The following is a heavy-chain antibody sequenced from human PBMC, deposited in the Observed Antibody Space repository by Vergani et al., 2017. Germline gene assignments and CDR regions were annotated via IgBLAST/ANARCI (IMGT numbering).Heavy chain of an antibody. Sequence: QVQLVQSGAEVKKPGSSVKVSCKASRGAFSSNAISWVRQAPGQGLEWMGRIIPIFDTPHYAQKFQGRVTITADESTTTSYMELSSLRSDDTAVYYCATHVYCGXDCFRAAKYQFDPWGQGTLVTVSS. CDR2: IIPIFDTP. D-gene: IGHD2-21*02. CDR1: RGAFSSNA. V-gene: IGHV1-69*13. J-gene: IGHJ5*02. CDR3: ATHVYCGXDCFRAAKYQFDP.